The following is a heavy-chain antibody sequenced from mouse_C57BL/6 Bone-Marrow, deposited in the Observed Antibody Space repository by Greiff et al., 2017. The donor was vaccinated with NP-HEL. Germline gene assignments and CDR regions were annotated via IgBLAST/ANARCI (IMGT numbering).Heavy chain of an antibody. Sequence: EVNVVESGGDLVKPGGSLKRSWAAAGGKVRREGRSRGGQREEKRREVDATISSGGSYTYYPDSVKGRFTISRDNAKNTLYLQMSSLKSEDTAMYYCARQGGNYVFDYWGQGTTLTVSS. D-gene: IGHD2-1*01. J-gene: IGHJ2*01. V-gene: IGHV5-6*01. CDR2: ISSGGSYT. CDR3: ARQGGNYVFDY. CDR1: GGKVRREG.